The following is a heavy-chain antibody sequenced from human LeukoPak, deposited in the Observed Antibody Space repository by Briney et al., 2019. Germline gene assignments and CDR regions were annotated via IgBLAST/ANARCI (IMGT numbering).Heavy chain of an antibody. V-gene: IGHV1-46*01. CDR1: GYTFTSYY. D-gene: IGHD4-23*01. CDR3: AGDYGDNSGTFDY. Sequence: ASVKVSCKASGYTFTSYYMHWVRQAPGQGLEWMGIINPSGGSTSYAQKFQGRVTMTRDTSTSTAYMDLSSLRSEDPAVYYCAGDYGDNSGTFDYWGQGTLVTVSS. J-gene: IGHJ4*02. CDR2: INPSGGST.